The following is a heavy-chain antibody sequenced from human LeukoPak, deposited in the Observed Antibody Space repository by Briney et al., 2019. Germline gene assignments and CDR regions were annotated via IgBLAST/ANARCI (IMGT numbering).Heavy chain of an antibody. CDR3: ARDVVKVRWELQGDYYYYGMDV. CDR2: ISSSSSTI. V-gene: IGHV3-48*04. J-gene: IGHJ6*02. D-gene: IGHD1-26*01. Sequence: GGSLRLSCAASGFTFSSYSMNWVRQAPGKGLEWVSYISSSSSTIYYADSVKGRFTISRDNAKNSLYLQMNSPRAEDTAVYYCARDVVKVRWELQGDYYYYGMDVWGQGTTVTVSS. CDR1: GFTFSSYS.